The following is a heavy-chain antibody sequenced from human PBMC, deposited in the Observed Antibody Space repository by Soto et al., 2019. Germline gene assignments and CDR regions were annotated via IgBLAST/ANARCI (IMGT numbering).Heavy chain of an antibody. J-gene: IGHJ6*02. D-gene: IGHD3-22*01. V-gene: IGHV4-39*01. CDR3: AGGDYYHSSGYYFYYYTMDV. CDR2: VYYSGST. Sequence: SETLSLTCTVSGGNISSSSYYWGWISQPPGKGLEWIGNVYYSGSTYYNPSLKSRVTISVETSKSQFSLKLSSVTAADTAVYYCAGGDYYHSSGYYFYYYTMDVWGQGTTVTVSS. CDR1: GGNISSSSYY.